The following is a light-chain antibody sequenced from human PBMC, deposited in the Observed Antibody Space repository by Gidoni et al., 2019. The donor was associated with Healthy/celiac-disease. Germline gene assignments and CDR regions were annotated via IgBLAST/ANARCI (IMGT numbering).Light chain of an antibody. CDR2: AAS. CDR3: QKYNSAPLT. J-gene: IGKJ4*01. V-gene: IGKV1-27*01. Sequence: IQMTPSPSSLSASVGDRVTLPCRPIQAINNYLAWYQQKPGKVPKLLIYAASTLQLGVPSRFSGSASGTDFTLTISSLQPEDVATYYCQKYNSAPLTFGGGTKVEIK. CDR1: QAINNY.